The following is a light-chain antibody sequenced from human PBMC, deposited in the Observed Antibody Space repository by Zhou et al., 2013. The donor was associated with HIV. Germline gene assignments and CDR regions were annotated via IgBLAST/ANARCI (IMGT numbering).Light chain of an antibody. CDR3: LQRANWPRT. CDR2: GAF. CDR1: QKISSNY. J-gene: IGKJ1*01. V-gene: IGKV3D-20*02. Sequence: EIVLTQSPGTLSLSAGERATLSCRASQKISSNYLAWYQHKPGQAPRLLIYGAFSRATGIPDRFSGSGSGTDFTLTISSLEPEDFAVYYCLQRANWPRTFGQGTKVEIK.